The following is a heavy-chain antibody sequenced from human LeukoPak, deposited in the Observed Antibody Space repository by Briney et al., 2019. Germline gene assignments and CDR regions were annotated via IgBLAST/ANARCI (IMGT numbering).Heavy chain of an antibody. Sequence: PSETLSLTCTVSGGSISSSSYYWGWIRQPPGKGLEWIGSIYYSGSTYYNPSLKSRVTISVDTSKNQFSLKLSSVTAADTAVYYCARHAMRGAFDIWGQGTMVTFSS. J-gene: IGHJ3*02. V-gene: IGHV4-39*01. CDR1: GGSISSSSYY. CDR3: ARHAMRGAFDI. CDR2: IYYSGST.